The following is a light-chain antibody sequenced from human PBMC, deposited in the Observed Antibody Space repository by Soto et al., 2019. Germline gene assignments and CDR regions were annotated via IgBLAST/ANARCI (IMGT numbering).Light chain of an antibody. V-gene: IGKV1D-13*01. CDR2: DAS. CDR1: QGIGNA. J-gene: IGKJ5*01. Sequence: AIQLTQSPSSLSASVGDRVTISCRASQGIGNALGWYQQKPGKPPKVLIYDASSLESGVPSRFSGSGSGTEFTLTISSLQPEDIATYYCQQYDNLPITFGQGTRLEIK. CDR3: QQYDNLPIT.